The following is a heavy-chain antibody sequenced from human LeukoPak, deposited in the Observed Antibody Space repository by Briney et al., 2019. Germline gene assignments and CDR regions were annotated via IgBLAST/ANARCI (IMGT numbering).Heavy chain of an antibody. CDR3: AKERNYYGSGSLDY. D-gene: IGHD3-10*01. J-gene: IGHJ4*02. V-gene: IGHV3-30*18. CDR2: ISYDGSNK. Sequence: PGGSLRLSCAASGFTFSSYGMHWVRQAPGKGLEWVAVISYDGSNKYYADSVKGRFTISRDNSKNTLYLQMNSLRAEDTAVYYCAKERNYYGSGSLDYWGQGTLVTVSS. CDR1: GFTFSSYG.